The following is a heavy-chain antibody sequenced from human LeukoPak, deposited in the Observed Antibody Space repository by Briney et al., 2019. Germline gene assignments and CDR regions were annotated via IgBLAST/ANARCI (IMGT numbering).Heavy chain of an antibody. D-gene: IGHD1-7*01. J-gene: IGHJ4*02. CDR2: LSGTGGST. Sequence: GGSLRLSCAASGFTFSNYAMSWVRQAPGKGLEWVSTLSGTGGSTYYADSVKGRFTISRDNSKNTIYLQMDSLRAEDTAIYYCARDYWWNYDYWGQGTLVTVSS. V-gene: IGHV3-23*01. CDR3: ARDYWWNYDY. CDR1: GFTFSNYA.